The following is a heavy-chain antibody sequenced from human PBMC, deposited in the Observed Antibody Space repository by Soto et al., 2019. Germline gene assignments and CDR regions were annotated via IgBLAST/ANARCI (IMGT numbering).Heavy chain of an antibody. CDR3: ARDRISMVRGVIINYYGMDV. CDR2: IYSGGST. Sequence: PGGSLRLSCAASGFTVSSNYMSWVRQAPGKGLEWVSVIYSGGSTYYADSVKGRFTISRDNSKNTLYLQMNSLRAEDTAVYYCARDRISMVRGVIINYYGMDVWGQGTTVTVS. D-gene: IGHD3-10*01. V-gene: IGHV3-53*01. CDR1: GFTVSSNY. J-gene: IGHJ6*02.